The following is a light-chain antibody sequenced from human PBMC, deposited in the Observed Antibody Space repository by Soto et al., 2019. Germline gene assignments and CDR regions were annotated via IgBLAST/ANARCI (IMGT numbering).Light chain of an antibody. CDR2: GVF. V-gene: IGKV3-20*01. J-gene: IGKJ2*01. Sequence: ETVLTQSPGTVSLSPGERATLSCTTSQSVKSNYLAWYQQKPGQAPRLLIYGVFNRATGIPDRFSGSGSGTAFTLTISGLEPEDSAVYYCQHYDGSPLTFGQGTKLEI. CDR3: QHYDGSPLT. CDR1: QSVKSNY.